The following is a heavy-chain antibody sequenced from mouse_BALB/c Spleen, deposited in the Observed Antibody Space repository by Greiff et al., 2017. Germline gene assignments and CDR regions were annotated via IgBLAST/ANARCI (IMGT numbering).Heavy chain of an antibody. CDR2: IDPANGNT. J-gene: IGHJ2*01. CDR1: GFNIKDTY. CDR3: ARGGLPYFDY. D-gene: IGHD2-4*01. Sequence: EVKLMESGAELVKPGASVKLSCTASGFNIKDTYMHWVKQRPEQGLEWIGRIDPANGNTKYDPKFQGKATITADTSSNTAYLQLSSLTSEDTAVYYCARGGLPYFDYWGQGTTLTVSS. V-gene: IGHV14-3*02.